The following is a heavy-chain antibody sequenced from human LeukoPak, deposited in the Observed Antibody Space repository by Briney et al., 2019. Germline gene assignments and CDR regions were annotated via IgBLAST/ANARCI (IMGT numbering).Heavy chain of an antibody. D-gene: IGHD2-15*01. V-gene: IGHV4-59*01. CDR1: GRSISSYY. J-gene: IGHJ3*02. CDR2: IYYSGST. CDR3: ARDGRYCSGGSCYRTFDI. Sequence: SETLSLTCTVSGRSISSYYWSWIRQPPGKGLEWIGYIYYSGSTNYNPSLKSRVTISVDTSKNQFSLKLSSVTAADTAVYYCARDGRYCSGGSCYRTFDIWGQGAMVTVSS.